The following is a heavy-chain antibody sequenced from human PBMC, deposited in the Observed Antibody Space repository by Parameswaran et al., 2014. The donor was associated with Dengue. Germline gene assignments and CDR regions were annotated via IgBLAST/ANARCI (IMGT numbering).Heavy chain of an antibody. J-gene: IGHJ6*02. CDR2: INHSGST. Sequence: RWIRQPPGKGLEWIGEINHSGSTNYNPSLKSRVTISVDTSKNQFSLKLSSVTAADTAVYYCARGLNSQRYCSSTSCYTSNYYYGMDVWGQGTTVTVSS. D-gene: IGHD2-2*02. CDR3: ARGLNSQRYCSSTSCYTSNYYYGMDV. V-gene: IGHV4-34*01.